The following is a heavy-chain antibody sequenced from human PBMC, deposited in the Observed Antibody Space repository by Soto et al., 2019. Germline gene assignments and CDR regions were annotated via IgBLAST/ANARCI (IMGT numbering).Heavy chain of an antibody. CDR3: ARGSGGSSYYHYGMDV. CDR1: GGTFSSYA. Sequence: QVQLVQSGAEVKKPGSSVKVSCKASGGTFSSYAINWVRQAPGQGLEWMGGIIPIFGTANYAQKFQGRVTITADESTSTVYMELSSLRSEDTAVYYCARGSGGSSYYHYGMDVWGQGTTVTVSS. CDR2: IIPIFGTA. D-gene: IGHD2-15*01. J-gene: IGHJ6*02. V-gene: IGHV1-69*12.